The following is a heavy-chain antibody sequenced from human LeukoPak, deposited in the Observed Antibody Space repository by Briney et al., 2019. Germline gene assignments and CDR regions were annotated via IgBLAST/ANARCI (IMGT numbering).Heavy chain of an antibody. CDR1: GYTFTSYD. CDR2: MNPNSGNT. D-gene: IGHD3-3*01. V-gene: IGHV1-8*03. Sequence: GASVKVSCKASGYTFTSYDINWVRQATGQGLEWMGWMNPNSGNTGYAQKFQGRVTITRNTSISTAYMELSSLRSEDTAVYYCARGRRASTIFGVVITRTPYYYYMDVWGKGTTVTVSS. J-gene: IGHJ6*03. CDR3: ARGRRASTIFGVVITRTPYYYYMDV.